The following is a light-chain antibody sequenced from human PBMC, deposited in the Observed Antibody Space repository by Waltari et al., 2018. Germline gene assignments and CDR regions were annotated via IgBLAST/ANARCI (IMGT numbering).Light chain of an antibody. V-gene: IGKV3-11*01. CDR2: DAS. CDR3: QQRSNWPPALT. J-gene: IGKJ4*01. Sequence: EIVLTQSPATLSLSPGESATLPCRARQSVSNYLAWYQQKPGQAPRLLIYDASNRAIGIPARFSGSGSGTDFTLTISSLEPEDFAVYYCQQRSNWPPALTFGGGTKVEIK. CDR1: QSVSNY.